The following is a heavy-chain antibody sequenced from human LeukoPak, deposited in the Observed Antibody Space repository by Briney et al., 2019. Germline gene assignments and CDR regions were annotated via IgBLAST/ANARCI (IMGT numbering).Heavy chain of an antibody. CDR1: GYTFTSYG. J-gene: IGHJ4*02. Sequence: ASVKVSCKASGYTFTSYGISWVRQAPGQGLEWMGWINPNSGGTNYAQKFQGRVTMTRDTSISTAYMELSRLRSDDTAVYYCAREAPRYCSSTSCSDYWGQGTLVTVSS. V-gene: IGHV1-2*02. D-gene: IGHD2-2*01. CDR3: AREAPRYCSSTSCSDY. CDR2: INPNSGGT.